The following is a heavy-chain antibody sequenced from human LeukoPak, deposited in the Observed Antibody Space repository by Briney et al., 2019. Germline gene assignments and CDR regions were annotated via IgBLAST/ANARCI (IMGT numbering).Heavy chain of an antibody. Sequence: VASVKVSCKASGYTFTGCYMHWVRQAPGQGREWMGWINPNSGGTNYAQKFQGRVTMTRDTSISTAYMELSRLRSDDTAVYYCVRDGLTYAFDIWGQGTMVTVSS. J-gene: IGHJ3*02. CDR3: VRDGLTYAFDI. D-gene: IGHD3-16*01. V-gene: IGHV1-2*02. CDR1: GYTFTGCY. CDR2: INPNSGGT.